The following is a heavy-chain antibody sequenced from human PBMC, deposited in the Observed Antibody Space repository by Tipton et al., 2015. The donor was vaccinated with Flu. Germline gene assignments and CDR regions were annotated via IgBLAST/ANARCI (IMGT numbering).Heavy chain of an antibody. D-gene: IGHD6-19*01. CDR1: GGSISSSSYY. V-gene: IGHV4-39*01. J-gene: IGHJ4*02. CDR3: ASIIAVAGTSRFDY. Sequence: LRLSCTVSGGSISSSSYYWSWIRQPPGKGLEWIGSIYYSGSTYYNPSLKSRVTISVDTSKNQFSLKLSSVTAADTAVYYCASIIAVAGTSRFDYWGQGTLVTVSS. CDR2: IYYSGST.